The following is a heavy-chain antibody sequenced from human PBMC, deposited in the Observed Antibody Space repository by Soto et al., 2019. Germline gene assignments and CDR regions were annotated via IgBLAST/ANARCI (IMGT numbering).Heavy chain of an antibody. Sequence: QVQLVQSGAEVKKPGASVKVSCKASGYTFTSYGISWVRQAPGQGLEWMGWISAYNGNTNYAQKLQGRVTMTTDTSTSTAYMELRSLRSDDTAVYYCARARYDILTGYSNWFDPWGQGTLVTVSS. J-gene: IGHJ5*02. CDR3: ARARYDILTGYSNWFDP. CDR2: ISAYNGNT. D-gene: IGHD3-9*01. CDR1: GYTFTSYG. V-gene: IGHV1-18*01.